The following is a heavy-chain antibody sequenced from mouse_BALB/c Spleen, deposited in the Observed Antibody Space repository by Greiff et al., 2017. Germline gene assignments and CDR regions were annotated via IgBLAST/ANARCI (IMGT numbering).Heavy chain of an antibody. J-gene: IGHJ4*01. CDR1: GFTFSDYY. D-gene: IGHD4-1*01. V-gene: IGHV5-4*02. Sequence: EVMLVESGGGLVKPGGSLKLSCAASGFTFSDYYMYWVRQTPEKRLEWVATISDGGSYTYYPDSLKGRFTISRDNAKNNLYLQMSSLKSEDTAMYYCARGEVGRDYYAMDYWGQGTSVTVSS. CDR3: ARGEVGRDYYAMDY. CDR2: ISDGGSYT.